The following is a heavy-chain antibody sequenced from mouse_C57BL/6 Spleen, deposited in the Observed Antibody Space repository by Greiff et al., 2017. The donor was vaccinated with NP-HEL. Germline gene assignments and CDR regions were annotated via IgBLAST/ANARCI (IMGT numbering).Heavy chain of an antibody. CDR3: ARKASQYYGSSSYLDY. CDR2: IDPSDSYT. V-gene: IGHV1-59*01. CDR1: GYTFTSYW. J-gene: IGHJ2*01. D-gene: IGHD1-1*01. Sequence: QVQLQQPGAELVRPGTSVKLSCKASGYTFTSYWMHWVKQRPGQGLEWIGVIDPSDSYTNYNQKFKGKATLTVDTSSSTAYMQLSSLTSEDSAVYYCARKASQYYGSSSYLDYWGQGTTLTVSS.